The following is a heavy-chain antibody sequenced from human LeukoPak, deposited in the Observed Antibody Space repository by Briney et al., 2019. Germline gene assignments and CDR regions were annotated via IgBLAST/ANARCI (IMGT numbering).Heavy chain of an antibody. V-gene: IGHV3-15*01. D-gene: IGHD3-22*01. J-gene: IGHJ4*02. Sequence: GGSLRLSCAASGFTFSNAWMSWVRQAPGKGLEWVGRIKSKTDGGTTDYAAPVKGRFTISRDDSKNTLYLQMNSLKTEDTAVYYCTTDHLGYYYDSSGYYNWGQGTLVTVSS. CDR2: IKSKTDGGTT. CDR1: GFTFSNAW. CDR3: TTDHLGYYYDSSGYYN.